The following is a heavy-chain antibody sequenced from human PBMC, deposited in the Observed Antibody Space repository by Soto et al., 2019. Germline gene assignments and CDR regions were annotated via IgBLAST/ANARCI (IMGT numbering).Heavy chain of an antibody. J-gene: IGHJ4*02. CDR2: IYYSGST. CDR1: GGSLRSYY. Sequence: SETLSRTCTVSGGSLRSYYWIWIRQPPGKGLEWIGYIYYSGSTNYNPSLKSRVTISVDTSKNQFSLKLSSVTAADTAVYYCARLGAAGTYYFDYWGQGTLVTVSS. D-gene: IGHD6-13*01. CDR3: ARLGAAGTYYFDY. V-gene: IGHV4-59*08.